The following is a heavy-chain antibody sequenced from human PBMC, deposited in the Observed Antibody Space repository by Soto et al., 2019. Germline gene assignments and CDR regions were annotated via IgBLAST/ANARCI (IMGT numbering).Heavy chain of an antibody. Sequence: PGGSLRLSCAASGFTFNNYGVGWVRQAPGKGLEWVSTISASGGNIYYADSVKGRFTISRDNSKNTVYLQMNSLRAEDTALYYCAKGYCSTTDCSFDYWGQGTLVTVSS. J-gene: IGHJ4*02. D-gene: IGHD2-2*01. CDR1: GFTFNNYG. CDR3: AKGYCSTTDCSFDY. V-gene: IGHV3-23*01. CDR2: ISASGGNI.